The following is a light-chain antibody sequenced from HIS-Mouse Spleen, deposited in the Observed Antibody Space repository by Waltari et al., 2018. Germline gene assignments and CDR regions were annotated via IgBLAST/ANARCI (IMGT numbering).Light chain of an antibody. J-gene: IGLJ2*01. V-gene: IGLV3-10*01. CDR1: ALAKKY. CDR2: EDS. CDR3: YSTDSSGNHRV. Sequence: SYELTQPPSVSVSPGQTARITCSGDALAKKYPYWYQQKSGQAPELVIYEDSQRPSGIPERFTGSSSGTMATLTISGAQVEDEADYYCYSTDSSGNHRVFGGGTKLTVL.